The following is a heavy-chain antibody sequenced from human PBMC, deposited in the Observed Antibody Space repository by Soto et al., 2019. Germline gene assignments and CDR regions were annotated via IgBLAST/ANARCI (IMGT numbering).Heavy chain of an antibody. CDR1: GGTFSSYA. CDR3: TKQKGDSRTYNGMDV. J-gene: IGHJ6*02. Sequence: ASVKVSCKASGGTFSSYAISWVRQAPGQGLEWMGGIIPIFGTAKHAQKFQGRVTITADESTSTTQMQLNSVTPEDTAVYYCTKQKGDSRTYNGMDVWGQGTTVTVSS. CDR2: IIPIFGTA. D-gene: IGHD2-21*02. V-gene: IGHV1-69*13.